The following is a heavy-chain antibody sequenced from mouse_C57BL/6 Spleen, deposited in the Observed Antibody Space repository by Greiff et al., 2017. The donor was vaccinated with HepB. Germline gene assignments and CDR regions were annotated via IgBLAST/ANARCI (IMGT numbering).Heavy chain of an antibody. V-gene: IGHV1-62-2*01. Sequence: VQLQQSGAELVKPGASVKLSCKASGYTFTEYTIHWVKQRSGQGLEWIGSFYPGSGSIKYNEKFKDKATLTADKSSSTVYMELSRLTSEDSAVYVCARHEERYYGNYGGLDYWGQGTTLTVSS. CDR3: ARHEERYYGNYGGLDY. J-gene: IGHJ2*01. CDR1: GYTFTEYT. CDR2: FYPGSGSI. D-gene: IGHD2-1*01.